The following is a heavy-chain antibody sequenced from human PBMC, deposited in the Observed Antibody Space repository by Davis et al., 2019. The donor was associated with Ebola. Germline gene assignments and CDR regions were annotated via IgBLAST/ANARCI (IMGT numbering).Heavy chain of an antibody. V-gene: IGHV3-11*04. CDR1: GFTFSDYY. Sequence: GESLKISCAASGFTFSDYYMSWIRQAPGKGLEWVSYISSSGSTIYYADSVKGRFTISRDNAKNSLYLQMNSLRAEDTAVYYCARGEYSSGWYYFDYWGQGTLVTVSS. D-gene: IGHD6-19*01. CDR2: ISSSGSTI. J-gene: IGHJ4*02. CDR3: ARGEYSSGWYYFDY.